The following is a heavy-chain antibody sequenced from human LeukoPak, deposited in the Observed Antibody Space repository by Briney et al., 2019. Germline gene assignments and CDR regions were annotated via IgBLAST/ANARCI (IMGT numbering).Heavy chain of an antibody. CDR1: GYTFTSYG. V-gene: IGHV1-18*01. CDR3: ARAPNYPAFDI. D-gene: IGHD4/OR15-4a*01. J-gene: IGHJ3*02. Sequence: ASVKVSCKASGYTFTSYGISWVRQAPGQGLEWMGWISAYNGATNHAHKFQGRVTMTTDTSTSTAYMELRSLRSDDTAVYYCARAPNYPAFDIWGQGTMVTVSS. CDR2: ISAYNGAT.